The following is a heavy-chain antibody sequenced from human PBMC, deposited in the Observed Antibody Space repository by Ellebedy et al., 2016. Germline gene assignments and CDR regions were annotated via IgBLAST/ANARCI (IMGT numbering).Heavy chain of an antibody. J-gene: IGHJ4*02. D-gene: IGHD3-9*01. Sequence: SETLSLXXTVSGGSISSYYWSWIRQPPGKGLEWIGYIYNSGSTNYNPSFKSRVTISVDMSKNQFSLKVSSVTAADTAVYYCAREDILTGYSFDQWGQGTLVTVSS. CDR1: GGSISSYY. CDR2: IYNSGST. V-gene: IGHV4-59*01. CDR3: AREDILTGYSFDQ.